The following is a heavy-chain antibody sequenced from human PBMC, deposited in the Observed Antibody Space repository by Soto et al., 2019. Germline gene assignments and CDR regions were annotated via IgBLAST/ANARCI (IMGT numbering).Heavy chain of an antibody. CDR2: IVVGSGNT. D-gene: IGHD2-2*01. J-gene: IGHJ6*02. Sequence: SVKVSCKASGFTFTSSAVTWVRQARGQRLEWIGWIVVGSGNTNYATKFQERVTITRDMSTSTAYMELSSLRSEDTAVYYCAADRGVDCSSTSCPYYYCGMDVWGQGTTVTVSS. V-gene: IGHV1-58*01. CDR3: AADRGVDCSSTSCPYYYCGMDV. CDR1: GFTFTSSA.